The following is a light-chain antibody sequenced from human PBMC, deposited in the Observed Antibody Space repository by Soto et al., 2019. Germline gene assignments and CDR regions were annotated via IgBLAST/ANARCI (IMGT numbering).Light chain of an antibody. CDR2: GAS. V-gene: IGKV3-20*01. J-gene: IGKJ3*01. CDR3: QQYGTSPRLFT. CDR1: QSVSSSY. Sequence: EIVLTQSPGTLSLSPGERATLSCRASQSVSSSYLAWYQQKPGQAPRLLIYGASSRATGIPDRFSGSGSGTDFTLTISRLEPEDSALYYCQQYGTSPRLFTFGPGTKVDIK.